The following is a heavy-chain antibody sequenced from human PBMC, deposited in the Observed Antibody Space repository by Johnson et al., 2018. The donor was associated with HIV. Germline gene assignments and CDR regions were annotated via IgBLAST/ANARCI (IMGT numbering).Heavy chain of an antibody. Sequence: QVQLVESGGGVVQPGRSLRLSCAASGFTFSSYAMHWVRQAPGKGLEWVAVVSYDGSNKNYADSVKGRFTISRDNSKNTLYLQMNSLKSEDTAVYHCAKDLYSSSWTNDAFDIWGQGTMVTVSS. CDR1: GFTFSSYA. V-gene: IGHV3-30*04. CDR2: VSYDGSNK. CDR3: AKDLYSSSWTNDAFDI. J-gene: IGHJ3*02. D-gene: IGHD6-13*01.